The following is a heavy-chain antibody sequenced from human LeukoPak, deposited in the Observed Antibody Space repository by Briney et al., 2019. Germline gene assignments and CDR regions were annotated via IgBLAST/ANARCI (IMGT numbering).Heavy chain of an antibody. Sequence: PGESLRLSCAASGFPFSPFWMTWVRQAPGKGPGFVATMNRDGSEVAYGNSVRGRFTISRDNAKNSLYLQMYSLRGEDTAVYYCARGIDEWLYLNYWGQGALVTVSS. CDR3: ARGIDEWLYLNY. J-gene: IGHJ4*02. V-gene: IGHV3-7*04. CDR2: MNRDGSEV. D-gene: IGHD3-3*01. CDR1: GFPFSPFW.